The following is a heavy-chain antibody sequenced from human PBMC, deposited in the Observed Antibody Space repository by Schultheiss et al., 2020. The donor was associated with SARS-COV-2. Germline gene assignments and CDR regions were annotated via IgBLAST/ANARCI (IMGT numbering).Heavy chain of an antibody. CDR2: INPSGGST. J-gene: IGHJ4*02. Sequence: ASVKVSCKASGYTFTSYDINWVRQAPGQGLEWMGIINPSGGSTSYAQKFQGRVTMTRDTSTSTVYMELSSLRSEDTAVYYCARDRRNDYGDYVSSPVDYWGQGTLVTVSS. V-gene: IGHV1-46*01. CDR1: GYTFTSYD. CDR3: ARDRRNDYGDYVSSPVDY. D-gene: IGHD4-17*01.